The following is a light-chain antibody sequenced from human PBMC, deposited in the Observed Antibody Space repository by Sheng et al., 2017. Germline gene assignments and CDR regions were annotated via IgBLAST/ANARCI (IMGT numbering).Light chain of an antibody. J-gene: IGLJ3*02. CDR1: SLRSYY. CDR2: GKN. V-gene: IGLV3-19*01. CDR3: NSRDRADNHVRV. Sequence: SSELTQDPAVSVALGQTVRITCQGDSLRSYYATWYQQKPGQAPVLVIYGKNNRPSGIPDRFSGSRSGNTASLTITGAQAGDAGDYYCNSRDRADNHVRVFGGGTKLTVL.